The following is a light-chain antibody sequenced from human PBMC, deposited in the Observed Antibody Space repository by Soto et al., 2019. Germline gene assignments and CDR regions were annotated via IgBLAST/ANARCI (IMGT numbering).Light chain of an antibody. Sequence: QSVLTQPPSASGSPGQSVTISCTGTSSDVGGYNYVSWYQQHPGKAPKVMIYEVSKRPSGVPDRFSGSKSGNTASLTVSGLRAEGEADYNRRSYAGSNSVVFGGGTMLTVL. CDR2: EVS. J-gene: IGLJ2*01. CDR1: SSDVGGYNY. CDR3: RSYAGSNSVV. V-gene: IGLV2-8*01.